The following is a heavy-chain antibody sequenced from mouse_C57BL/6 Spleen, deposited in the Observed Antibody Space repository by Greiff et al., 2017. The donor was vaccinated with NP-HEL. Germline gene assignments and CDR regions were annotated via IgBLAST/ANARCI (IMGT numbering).Heavy chain of an antibody. CDR2: ISSGGDYI. CDR1: GFTFSSYA. D-gene: IGHD1-1*01. V-gene: IGHV5-9-1*02. J-gene: IGHJ4*01. CDR3: TSYYYGSSSSYYAMDY. Sequence: EVMLVESGEGLVKPGGSLKLSCAASGFTFSSYAMSWVRQTPEKRLEWVAYISSGGDYIYYADTVKGRFTISRDNARNTLYLQMSSLKSEDTAMYYCTSYYYGSSSSYYAMDYWGQGTSVTVSS.